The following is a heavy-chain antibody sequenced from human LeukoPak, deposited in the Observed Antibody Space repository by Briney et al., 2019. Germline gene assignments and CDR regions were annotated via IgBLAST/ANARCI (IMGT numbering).Heavy chain of an antibody. V-gene: IGHV3-30*02. CDR1: GFTFSSYG. D-gene: IGHD1-26*01. CDR3: AIIYLIVGATTFDY. Sequence: GGSLRLSCAASGFTFSSYGMHWVRQAPGKGLEWVAFIRYDGSNKYYADSVKGRFTISRDNSKNTLYLQMNSLRAEDTAVYYCAIIYLIVGATTFDYWGQGTLVTVSS. J-gene: IGHJ4*02. CDR2: IRYDGSNK.